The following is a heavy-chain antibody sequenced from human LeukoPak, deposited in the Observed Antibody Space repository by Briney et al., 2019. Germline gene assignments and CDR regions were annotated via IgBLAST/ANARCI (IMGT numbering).Heavy chain of an antibody. V-gene: IGHV3-30*03. CDR3: ARSLVVGATYPYH. Sequence: PGGSLRLSCAASGFTFSRYGMHWVSQAPGKGLEWVAVISYDGSNKYYADSVKGRFTISRDNSKNTLYLQMNSLRAEDTAVYYCARSLVVGATYPYHWGQGTLVTVSS. J-gene: IGHJ5*02. D-gene: IGHD1-26*01. CDR2: ISYDGSNK. CDR1: GFTFSRYG.